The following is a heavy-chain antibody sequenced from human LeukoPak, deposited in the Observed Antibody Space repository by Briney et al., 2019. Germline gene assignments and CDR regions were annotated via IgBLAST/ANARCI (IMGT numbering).Heavy chain of an antibody. CDR3: ASLEMATGDFDY. CDR2: IYSSGST. D-gene: IGHD5-24*01. Sequence: SETLSLTCTVSGGSISSSYYYWGWIRQPPGKGLEWIGSIYSSGSTYHNPSLKSRVTISVDTSKNQFSLKLTSVTAADTAVYYCASLEMATGDFDYWGQGTLVTVSS. J-gene: IGHJ4*02. V-gene: IGHV4-39*01. CDR1: GGSISSSYYY.